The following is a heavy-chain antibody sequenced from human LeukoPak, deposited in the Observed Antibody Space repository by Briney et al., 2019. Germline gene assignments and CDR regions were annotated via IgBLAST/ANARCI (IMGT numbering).Heavy chain of an antibody. V-gene: IGHV3-53*01. CDR3: ARGVDPLAANPSAY. CDR2: LYCDGNT. D-gene: IGHD2-15*01. J-gene: IGHJ4*02. Sequence: GGSLRLSRGPSGYHGQTRHVTKVRQAPGKGLEWVSVLYCDGNTKYADSVQGRFTISRDNSKNTLHIEMNNLSPDDTAFYFCARGVDPLAANPSAYWGQGTLVTVSS. CDR1: GYHGQTRH.